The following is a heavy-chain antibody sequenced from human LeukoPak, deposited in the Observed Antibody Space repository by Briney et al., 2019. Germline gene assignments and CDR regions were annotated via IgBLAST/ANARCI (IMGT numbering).Heavy chain of an antibody. Sequence: SVKVSCKASGGTFSSYAISWVRQAPGQGLEWMGGIIPIFGTANYAQKFPGRVTITADESTSIAYMELSSLRSEDTAVYYCARANYGSGSYRHAFDIWGQGTMVTVSS. V-gene: IGHV1-69*01. D-gene: IGHD3-10*01. CDR3: ARANYGSGSYRHAFDI. CDR2: IIPIFGTA. J-gene: IGHJ3*02. CDR1: GGTFSSYA.